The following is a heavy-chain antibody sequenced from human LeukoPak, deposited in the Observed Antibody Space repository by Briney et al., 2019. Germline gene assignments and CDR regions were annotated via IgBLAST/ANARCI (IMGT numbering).Heavy chain of an antibody. Sequence: GGSLRLSCAASGFTFSTYDIHWVRQGSGKDLEWVSAMGSAGDTYYPGSVKGRFTISREDAKNSVYLQMNGLRAGDTAVYYCARVGKSVFGDFFDLWGQGTMVTVSS. V-gene: IGHV3-13*01. J-gene: IGHJ3*01. CDR3: ARVGKSVFGDFFDL. CDR1: GFTFSTYD. CDR2: MGSAGDT. D-gene: IGHD3-3*01.